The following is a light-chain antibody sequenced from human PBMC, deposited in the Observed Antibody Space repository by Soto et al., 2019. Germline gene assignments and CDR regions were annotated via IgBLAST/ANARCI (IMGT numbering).Light chain of an antibody. CDR2: GAS. J-gene: IGKJ2*01. V-gene: IGKV3-20*01. Sequence: EIVLTQSPGTLSLSPGERATLSCRASQSVSRTYLAWYQQKPGQAPRLLIYGASSRATGIPDRFSGSGSGTDFTLTISRLDPEDFAVYFCQHYGASPYTFGQGTKVDIK. CDR1: QSVSRTY. CDR3: QHYGASPYT.